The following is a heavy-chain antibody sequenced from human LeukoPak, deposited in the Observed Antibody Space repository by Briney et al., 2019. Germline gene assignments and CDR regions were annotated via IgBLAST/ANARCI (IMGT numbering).Heavy chain of an antibody. Sequence: SETLSLTCTVSGGSISSYYWSWIRQPPGKGLEWIGYIYYSGSTNYNPSLKSRVTISVDTSKNQFSLKLSSVTAADTAVYYCARQDLNTNFDYWGQGTLVTVSS. CDR3: ARQDLNTNFDY. J-gene: IGHJ4*02. CDR2: IYYSGST. CDR1: GGSISSYY. V-gene: IGHV4-59*01.